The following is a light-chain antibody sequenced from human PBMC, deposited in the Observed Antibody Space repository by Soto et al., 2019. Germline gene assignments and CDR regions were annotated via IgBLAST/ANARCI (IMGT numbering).Light chain of an antibody. CDR1: SSDVGGYNY. V-gene: IGLV2-14*01. J-gene: IGLJ2*01. Sequence: QSALTQPASVSGSPGQSITISCTGTSSDVGGYNYVSWYQQHPGKAPKLMIYEVTNRPSGVSNRFSGSKSDNTASLTISGLQAEDEADYYCSSYSISNTLVLFGGGTKVTVL. CDR2: EVT. CDR3: SSYSISNTLVL.